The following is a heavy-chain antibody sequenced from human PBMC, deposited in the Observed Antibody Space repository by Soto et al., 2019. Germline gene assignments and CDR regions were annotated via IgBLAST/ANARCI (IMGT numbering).Heavy chain of an antibody. V-gene: IGHV3-33*01. CDR3: AREIKLNYYYYGMDV. D-gene: IGHD3-10*01. CDR1: GFTFSSYG. J-gene: IGHJ6*02. CDR2: IWYDGSNK. Sequence: PGGSLRLSCAASGFTFSSYGMHWVRQAPGKGLEWVAVIWYDGSNKYYADSVKGRFTISRDNSKNTLYLQMNSLRAEDTAVYYCAREIKLNYYYYGMDVWGQGTTVTVSS.